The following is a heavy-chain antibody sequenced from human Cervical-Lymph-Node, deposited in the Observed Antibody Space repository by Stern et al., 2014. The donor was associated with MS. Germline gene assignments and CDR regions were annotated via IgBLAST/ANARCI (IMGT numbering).Heavy chain of an antibody. CDR3: ASIWFGVN. D-gene: IGHD3-10*01. CDR2: INSDGSST. V-gene: IGHV3-74*02. CDR1: GFTFSTYW. J-gene: IGHJ4*02. Sequence: VQLVQSGGGLVQPGGSLRLSCAASGFTFSTYWMHWVRQAPGKGLVGVSRINSDGSSTSYADSVKGRFTISRDNAKNTLYLQMNSLRAEDTAVYYCASIWFGVNWGQGTLVTVSS.